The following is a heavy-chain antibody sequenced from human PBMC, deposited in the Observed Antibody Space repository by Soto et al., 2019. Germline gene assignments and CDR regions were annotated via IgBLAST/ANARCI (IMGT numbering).Heavy chain of an antibody. Sequence: GGSLRLSCAASGFTFSSYAMHWVRQAPGKGLEWVAVISYDGSNKYYADSVKGRFTISRDNSKNTLYLQMNSLRAEDTAVYYCARDRWHDYGAHYDRSGFDYWGQGTLVTVSS. D-gene: IGHD3-22*01. CDR2: ISYDGSNK. J-gene: IGHJ4*02. CDR1: GFTFSSYA. CDR3: ARDRWHDYGAHYDRSGFDY. V-gene: IGHV3-30-3*01.